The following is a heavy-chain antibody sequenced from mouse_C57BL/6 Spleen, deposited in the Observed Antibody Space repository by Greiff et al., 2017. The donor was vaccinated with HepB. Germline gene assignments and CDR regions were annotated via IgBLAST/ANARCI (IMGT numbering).Heavy chain of an antibody. Sequence: QVQLQQPGAELVRPGSSVKLSCKASGYTFTSYWMHWVKQRPIQGLEWIGNIDPSDSETHYNQKFKDKATLTVDKSSSTAYMQLSSLTSEDSAVYYCARGFTTVVAPFDYWGQGTTLTVSS. CDR1: GYTFTSYW. J-gene: IGHJ2*01. CDR3: ARGFTTVVAPFDY. V-gene: IGHV1-52*01. D-gene: IGHD1-1*01. CDR2: IDPSDSET.